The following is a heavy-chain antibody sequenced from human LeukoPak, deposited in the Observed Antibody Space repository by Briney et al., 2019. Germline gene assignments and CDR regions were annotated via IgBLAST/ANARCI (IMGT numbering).Heavy chain of an antibody. Sequence: PGRSLRLSCAASGFTFSNYAMHWVRQAPGKVLEWVAVISFDRSDKYYADSVKGRFTISRDNSKNTLYLQMNSLRAEDTAVYYCASRWYFDLWGRGTLVSVSS. CDR3: ASRWYFDL. J-gene: IGHJ2*01. CDR2: ISFDRSDK. V-gene: IGHV3-30*04. CDR1: GFTFSNYA.